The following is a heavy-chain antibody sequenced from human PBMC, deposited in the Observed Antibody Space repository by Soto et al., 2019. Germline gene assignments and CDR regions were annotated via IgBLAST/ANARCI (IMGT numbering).Heavy chain of an antibody. CDR2: INPNSGNT. CDR3: AKEADISGYYPDY. J-gene: IGHJ4*02. Sequence: ASVKVSCKASGYIFTNYDINWVRQATGQGLEYLGWINPNSGNTGYVQKFKGRVTMTRNTSINTAYMELNSLRGEDTAVYYCAKEADISGYYPDYWGQGTQVTVSS. V-gene: IGHV1-8*01. CDR1: GYIFTNYD. D-gene: IGHD3-22*01.